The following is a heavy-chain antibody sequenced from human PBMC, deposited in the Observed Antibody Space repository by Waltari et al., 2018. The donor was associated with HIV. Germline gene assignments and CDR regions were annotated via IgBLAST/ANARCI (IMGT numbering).Heavy chain of an antibody. V-gene: IGHV3-48*01. CDR2: ISGDTKTI. J-gene: IGHJ4*02. Sequence: ESGGRSVQTGHSVPLSSRISGLRLIHGNMNWVRQAPGKGLEWIAYISGDTKTIYYANSIKGRFFVSRDNDKNSLYLQMNNLSIADTAKYYCSREVTSSKVMNYWGQGTPVLVS. D-gene: IGHD2-21*02. CDR1: GLRLIHGN. CDR3: SREVTSSKVMNY.